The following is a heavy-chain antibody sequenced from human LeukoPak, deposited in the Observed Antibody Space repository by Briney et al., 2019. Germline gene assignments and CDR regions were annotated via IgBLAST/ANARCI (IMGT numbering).Heavy chain of an antibody. V-gene: IGHV4-59*01. CDR2: IYYSGST. CDR1: GGSISSYY. J-gene: IGHJ4*02. D-gene: IGHD3-3*01. CDR3: ARGGVVIISPLDY. Sequence: ASETLSLTCTVSGGSISSYYWSWIRQPPGKGLEWIGYIYYSGSTNYNPSLKSRVTISVDTSKNQFSLKLSSVTAADTAVYYCARGGVVIISPLDYWGQGTLVTVSS.